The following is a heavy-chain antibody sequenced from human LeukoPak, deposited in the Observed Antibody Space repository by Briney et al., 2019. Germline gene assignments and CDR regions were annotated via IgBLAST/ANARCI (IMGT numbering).Heavy chain of an antibody. CDR3: AREVSGFDY. Sequence: ASVKVSCKASVYTFTGHYIHWVRQAPGQELEWMVWIRPYSGDTVYAQNFQGRVTMTTDTSISTAYLELSSLGSDDTALYYCAREVSGFDYWGQGTLVTVSS. CDR1: VYTFTGHY. V-gene: IGHV1-2*02. CDR2: IRPYSGDT. J-gene: IGHJ4*02.